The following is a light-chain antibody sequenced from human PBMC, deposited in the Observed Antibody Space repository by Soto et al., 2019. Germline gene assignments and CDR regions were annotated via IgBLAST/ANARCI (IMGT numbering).Light chain of an antibody. Sequence: EIVLTQSPGTLSLSPGERATLSCRASQSVSSNYLAWFQQNPGQAPRLLIYGASTRPPGIPDRFSGSGSGTDFTLTISRLEPEDFAVYYCQQYGSSPRTFGQGTKVEVK. CDR2: GAS. J-gene: IGKJ1*01. CDR1: QSVSSNY. CDR3: QQYGSSPRT. V-gene: IGKV3-20*01.